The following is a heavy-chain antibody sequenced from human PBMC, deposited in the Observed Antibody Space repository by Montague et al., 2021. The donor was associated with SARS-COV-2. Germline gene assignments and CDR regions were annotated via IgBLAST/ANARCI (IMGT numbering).Heavy chain of an antibody. D-gene: IGHD1-20*01. CDR2: IFHSGIT. J-gene: IGHJ5*02. Sequence: SETLSLTSSVSGGSISSYYWSWIRQSPGKGLEWIGYIFHSGITDYNPSLKSRVTISVDMSKNQFSLRLNSVTAADSAVYYCARTEYNWNDWFDPWGQGTLVTVSS. V-gene: IGHV4-59*13. CDR3: ARTEYNWNDWFDP. CDR1: GGSISSYY.